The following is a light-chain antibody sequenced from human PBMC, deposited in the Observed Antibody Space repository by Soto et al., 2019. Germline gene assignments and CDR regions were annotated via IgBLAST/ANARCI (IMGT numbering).Light chain of an antibody. CDR3: MQALQTPRT. J-gene: IGKJ1*01. V-gene: IGKV2-28*01. CDR1: QSLLHSNGYNY. CDR2: LGS. Sequence: DIVMTQSPLSLPVTPGEPASISCRSSQSLLHSNGYNYLNWYLQKPGQSPQLLIYLGSNRASGVSDRLSGSGSGTDFTLKISRVEAEDVGVYYCMQALQTPRTFGQGTMVEIK.